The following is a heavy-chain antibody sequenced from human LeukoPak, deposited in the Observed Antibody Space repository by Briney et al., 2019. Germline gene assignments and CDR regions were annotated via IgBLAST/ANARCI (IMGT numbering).Heavy chain of an antibody. CDR3: ARERSYSFDI. CDR1: GFTFEDYY. CDR2: INWNGEST. Sequence: GGSLRLSCAASGFTFEDYYMAWVRQAPGRGLEWVSTINWNGESTHYADSVKGRFTISRDNAKNSLYLQLSSLTAEDTAVYYCARERSYSFDIWGQGTLVSVSA. V-gene: IGHV3-20*04. J-gene: IGHJ3*02. D-gene: IGHD3-10*01.